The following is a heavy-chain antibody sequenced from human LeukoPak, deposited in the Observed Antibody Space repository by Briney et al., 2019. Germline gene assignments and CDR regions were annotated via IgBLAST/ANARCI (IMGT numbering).Heavy chain of an antibody. CDR2: INHSGST. CDR3: AREPTFLRSPRSFDY. J-gene: IGHJ4*02. CDR1: GGSFSGYY. V-gene: IGHV4-34*01. Sequence: SETLSLTCAVYGGSFSGYYWSWIRQPPGKGLEWIGEINHSGSTNYNPSLKSRVTISVDTSKNQFSLKLSSVTAADTAVYYCAREPTFLRSPRSFDYWSQGTLVTVSS.